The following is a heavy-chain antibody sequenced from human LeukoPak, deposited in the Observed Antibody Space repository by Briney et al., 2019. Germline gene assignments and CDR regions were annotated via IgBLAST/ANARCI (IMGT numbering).Heavy chain of an antibody. CDR1: GFTFSSYR. CDR2: ISSSSSYI. J-gene: IGHJ4*02. CDR3: ARVWQSAQNVDTAMVLFFY. V-gene: IGHV3-21*01. Sequence: PGGSLRLSCAASGFTFSSYRMNWVRQAPGKGLEWVSSISSSSSYIYYADSVKGRFTISRDNAKNSLYLQMNSLRAEDTAVYYCARVWQSAQNVDTAMVLFFYWGQGTLVTVSS. D-gene: IGHD5-18*01.